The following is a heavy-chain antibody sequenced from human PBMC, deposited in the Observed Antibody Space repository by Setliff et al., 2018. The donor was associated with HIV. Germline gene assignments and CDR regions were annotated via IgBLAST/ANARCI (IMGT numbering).Heavy chain of an antibody. Sequence: ASVKVSCKASGYTFTGYYMHWVRQAPGQGLEWMGWINPNSGGTNYAQKFQGRVTMTRDTSISTAYMEVSSLRSDDTAVYYCAREGSPIYYFDYWSQGTLVTVS. D-gene: IGHD3-10*01. CDR1: GYTFTGYY. CDR2: INPNSGGT. J-gene: IGHJ4*02. CDR3: AREGSPIYYFDY. V-gene: IGHV1-2*02.